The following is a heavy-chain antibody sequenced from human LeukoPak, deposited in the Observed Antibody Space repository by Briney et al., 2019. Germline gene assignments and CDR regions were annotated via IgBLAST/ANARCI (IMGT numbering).Heavy chain of an antibody. Sequence: PGGPLRLSCAASGFTFSSYGMHWVRQAPGKGLEWVAFIRYDGSNKYYADSVKGRFTISRDNSKNTLYLQMNSLRAEDTAVYYCAKDRGGYCSSTSCYTGGRYYFDYWGQGTLVTVSS. CDR2: IRYDGSNK. CDR3: AKDRGGYCSSTSCYTGGRYYFDY. J-gene: IGHJ4*02. V-gene: IGHV3-30*02. D-gene: IGHD2-2*02. CDR1: GFTFSSYG.